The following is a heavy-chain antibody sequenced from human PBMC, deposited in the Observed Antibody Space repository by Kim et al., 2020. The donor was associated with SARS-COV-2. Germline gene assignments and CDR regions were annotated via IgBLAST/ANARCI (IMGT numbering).Heavy chain of an antibody. CDR2: ISYDGSNK. V-gene: IGHV3-30*18. CDR1: GFTFSSYG. CDR3: AKDEPDGWYSSSSFDY. D-gene: IGHD6-6*01. J-gene: IGHJ4*02. Sequence: GGSLRLSCAASGFTFSSYGMHWVRQAPGKGLEWVAVISYDGSNKYYADSVKGRFTISRDNSKNTLYLQMNSLRAEDTAVYYCAKDEPDGWYSSSSFDYWGQGTLVTVSS.